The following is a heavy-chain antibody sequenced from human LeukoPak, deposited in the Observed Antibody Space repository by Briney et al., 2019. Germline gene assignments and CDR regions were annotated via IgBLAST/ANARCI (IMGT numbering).Heavy chain of an antibody. CDR3: VRDRDSGGSYHDS. CDR2: INNVGSST. Sequence: GGSLTLSCAASGFTFRNYWMYWVRQVPEKGLMWVSRINNVGSSTDYAESVKGRFTISRDNARSTMFLQMNNLRVEDTAIYFCVRDRDSGGSYHDSWGLGTLVTVSS. V-gene: IGHV3-74*01. D-gene: IGHD3-22*01. J-gene: IGHJ4*02. CDR1: GFTFRNYW.